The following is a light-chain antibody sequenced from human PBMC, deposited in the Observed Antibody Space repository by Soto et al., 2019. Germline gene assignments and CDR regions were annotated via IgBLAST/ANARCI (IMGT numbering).Light chain of an antibody. CDR2: GAS. V-gene: IGKV3-15*01. Sequence: EILMTQSPATLSVSPGERATLSCRASQSVRSDLAWYQQKPGQTPRLLIYGASTRATDIPARFSGSGSGTEFTLTISSLQSEDFAVYYCQQYHSWPPRTFGQGTKVDIK. CDR3: QQYHSWPPRT. CDR1: QSVRSD. J-gene: IGKJ1*01.